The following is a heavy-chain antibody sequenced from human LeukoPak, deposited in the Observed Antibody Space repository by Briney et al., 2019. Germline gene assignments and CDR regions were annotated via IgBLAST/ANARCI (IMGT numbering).Heavy chain of an antibody. V-gene: IGHV3-74*01. J-gene: IGHJ3*02. Sequence: GGSLRLSCAASGFTFSSYWMHWVRQAPGKGLVWVSHINGDGSTTSYADSVKGRFTISRDNSKNTLYLQLSSLRAEDTAVYYCAREGIVGAWSGTFDIWGQGTMVTVSS. D-gene: IGHD1-26*01. CDR3: AREGIVGAWSGTFDI. CDR1: GFTFSSYW. CDR2: INGDGSTT.